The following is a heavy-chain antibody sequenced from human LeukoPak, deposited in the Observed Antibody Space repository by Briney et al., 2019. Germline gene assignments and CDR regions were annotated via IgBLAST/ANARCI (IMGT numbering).Heavy chain of an antibody. V-gene: IGHV4-34*01. CDR2: INHSGST. Sequence: SETLSLTCAVYGGSFSGYYWSWIRQPPGKGLEWIGEINHSGSTNYNPSLKSRVTISVDTSKNQFSLKLSSVTAADTAVYYCARVARCTSCFDVDYWGQGTLVTVSS. D-gene: IGHD2-2*01. CDR3: ARVARCTSCFDVDY. CDR1: GGSFSGYY. J-gene: IGHJ4*02.